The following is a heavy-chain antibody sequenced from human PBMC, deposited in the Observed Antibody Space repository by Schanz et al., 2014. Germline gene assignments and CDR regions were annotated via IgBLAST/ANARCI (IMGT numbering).Heavy chain of an antibody. CDR3: ARDQGTGDLPILRPAYGMDV. CDR2: IYYSGST. Sequence: QVQLVESGGGVVQPGRSLRLSCAASGFTFDDYAMHWVRQAPGKGLEWIGYIYYSGSTYYNPSLKSRVTISVDTSKNQFPLKLSSVTAADTAVYYCARDQGTGDLPILRPAYGMDVWGQGTTVTVSS. V-gene: IGHV4-31*02. J-gene: IGHJ6*02. CDR1: GFTFDDYA. D-gene: IGHD7-27*01.